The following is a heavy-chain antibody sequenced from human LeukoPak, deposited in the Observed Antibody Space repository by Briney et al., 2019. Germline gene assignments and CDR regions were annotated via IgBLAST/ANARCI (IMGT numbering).Heavy chain of an antibody. D-gene: IGHD3-22*01. V-gene: IGHV3-64*01. CDR3: ATYFDSSYGY. CDR1: GFTFSDYA. Sequence: GGSLRLSCAASGFTFSDYAMHWVRQAPGKGLGYVSAISTDGRGTYYANSVKGRFTISRDNSKNTLNLQMGSLRVEDMAVYHCATYFDSSYGYWGQGTLVTVSP. CDR2: ISTDGRGT. J-gene: IGHJ4*02.